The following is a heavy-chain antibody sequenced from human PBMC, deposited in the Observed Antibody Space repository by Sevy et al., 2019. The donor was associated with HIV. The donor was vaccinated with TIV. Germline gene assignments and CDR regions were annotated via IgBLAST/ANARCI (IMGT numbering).Heavy chain of an antibody. CDR3: ARSITMIVVVIDAFDI. V-gene: IGHV3-30-3*01. Sequence: GGSLRLSCAASGLTFSSYAMHWVRQAPGKGLEWVAVISYDGSNKYYADSVKGRFTISRDNSKNTLYLQMNSLRAEDTAVYYCARSITMIVVVIDAFDIWGQGTMVTVSS. J-gene: IGHJ3*02. CDR1: GLTFSSYA. CDR2: ISYDGSNK. D-gene: IGHD3-22*01.